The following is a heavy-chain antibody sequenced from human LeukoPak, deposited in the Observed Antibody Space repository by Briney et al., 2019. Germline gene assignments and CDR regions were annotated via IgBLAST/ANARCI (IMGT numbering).Heavy chain of an antibody. CDR1: GFTFSTYG. CDR3: ARERGVTRLGTYYSGMDV. V-gene: IGHV3-7*04. D-gene: IGHD1-7*01. CDR2: IKQDGAEK. J-gene: IGHJ6*02. Sequence: PGGSLRLSCAASGFTFSTYGMSWVRQAPGKALEWVANIKQDGAEKYYVDSVKGRFTISRDNAKNSLYLQMNSLRADDTSVYYCARERGVTRLGTYYSGMDVWGQGTTVTVS.